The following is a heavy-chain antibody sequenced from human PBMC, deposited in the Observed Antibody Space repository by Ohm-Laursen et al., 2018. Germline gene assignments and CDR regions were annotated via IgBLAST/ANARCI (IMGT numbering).Heavy chain of an antibody. J-gene: IGHJ3*02. CDR2: INHSRST. V-gene: IGHV4-34*01. Sequence: SETLSLTCAVYGGSFSGYYWNWIRQPPGKGLEWIGEINHSRSTKYNSSFKSRVTISVDTSKNQFSLKLSSVTAADTAVYYCARGTPDSSSWKDAFDIWGQGTMVTVSS. CDR1: GGSFSGYY. CDR3: ARGTPDSSSWKDAFDI. D-gene: IGHD6-13*01.